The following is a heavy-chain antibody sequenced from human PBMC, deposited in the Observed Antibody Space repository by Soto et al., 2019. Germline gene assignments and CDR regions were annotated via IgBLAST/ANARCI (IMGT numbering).Heavy chain of an antibody. J-gene: IGHJ2*01. Sequence: EVQLLESGGGLVQPGGSLRLSCAASGFTFSSYAMSWVRQAPGKGLEWVSAISGSGGSTYYADSVKGRFTISRDNSKNTLYLQINSLKAEDTAVYYCAKLVDYSHYLGGGTTYNFDLWGRGSLVSVSS. CDR2: ISGSGGST. D-gene: IGHD4-4*01. V-gene: IGHV3-23*01. CDR3: AKLVDYSHYLGGGTTYNFDL. CDR1: GFTFSSYA.